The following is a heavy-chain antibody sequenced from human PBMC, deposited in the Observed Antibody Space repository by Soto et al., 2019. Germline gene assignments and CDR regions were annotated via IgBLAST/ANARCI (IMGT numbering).Heavy chain of an antibody. D-gene: IGHD3-10*01. CDR2: ISWNSGSI. V-gene: IGHV3-9*01. CDR3: AKSRVYGSGSYSNGRGFDY. Sequence: EVQLVESGGGLVQPGRSLRLSCAASGFTFDDYAMHWVRQAPGKGLEWVSGISWNSGSIGYADSVKGRFTISRDNAKNSLYLQMNSLRAEDTALYYCAKSRVYGSGSYSNGRGFDYWGQGTLVTVSS. CDR1: GFTFDDYA. J-gene: IGHJ4*02.